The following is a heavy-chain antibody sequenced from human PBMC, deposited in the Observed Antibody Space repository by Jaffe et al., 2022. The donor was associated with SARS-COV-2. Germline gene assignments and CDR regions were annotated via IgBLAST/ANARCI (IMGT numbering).Heavy chain of an antibody. Sequence: QVQLQESGPGLVKPSQTLSLTCTVSGGSISSGSYYWSWIRQPAGKGLEWIGRIYTSGSTNYNPSLKSRVTISVDTSKNQFSLKLSSVTAADTAVYYCARDRAVEWELFDSGAFDIWGQGTMVTVSS. CDR1: GGSISSGSYY. D-gene: IGHD1-26*01. CDR3: ARDRAVEWELFDSGAFDI. J-gene: IGHJ3*02. CDR2: IYTSGST. V-gene: IGHV4-61*02.